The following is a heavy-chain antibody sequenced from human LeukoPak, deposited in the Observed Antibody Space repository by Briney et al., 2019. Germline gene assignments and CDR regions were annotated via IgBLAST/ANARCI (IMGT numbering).Heavy chain of an antibody. J-gene: IGHJ3*02. V-gene: IGHV3-23*01. CDR3: AKSNGYGLIDI. CDR2: ISGSGDST. CDR1: GFTFRSYG. Sequence: GGTLRLSCAASGFTFRSYGMTWVRQAPGKGLEWVSAISGSGDSTYYADSVKGRFTISRDNSRNTLYLQMNSLRAGDTAVYYCAKSNGYGLIDIWGQGTMVTVSS. D-gene: IGHD3-22*01.